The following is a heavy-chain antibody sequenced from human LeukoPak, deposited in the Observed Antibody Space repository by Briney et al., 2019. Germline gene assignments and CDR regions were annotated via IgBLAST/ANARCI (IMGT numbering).Heavy chain of an antibody. CDR1: GFSFSGHW. J-gene: IGHJ4*02. D-gene: IGHD6-6*01. CDR2: ISPTGSTT. CDR3: ARGPNSNWSGLDF. V-gene: IGHV3-74*01. Sequence: GVSLRLSCTASGFSFSGHWMHWARQLPGKGLVWVSRISPTGSTTSYADSVKGRFTVSRDNAKNTLYLQVNNLGAEDTAVYYCARGPNSNWSGLDFWGQGTLLTVSS.